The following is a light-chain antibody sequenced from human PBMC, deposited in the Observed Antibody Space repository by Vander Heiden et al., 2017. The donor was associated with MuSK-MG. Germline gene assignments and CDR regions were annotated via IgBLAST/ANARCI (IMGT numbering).Light chain of an antibody. V-gene: IGKV1-5*03. J-gene: IGKJ1*01. Sequence: DIQMTQSPSTLSASVGDEVTITCRASQRINTWLAWYQQKPGKAPKRLIYKASSLESGVPSRFSGSGSGTDVTLTINGLQPDDFSTYYCQQYNSFSMTFGQGTNVEIK. CDR1: QRINTW. CDR2: KAS. CDR3: QQYNSFSMT.